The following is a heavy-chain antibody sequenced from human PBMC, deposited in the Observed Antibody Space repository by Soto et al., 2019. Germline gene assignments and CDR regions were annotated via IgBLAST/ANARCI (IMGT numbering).Heavy chain of an antibody. CDR1: GFTFSSYW. V-gene: IGHV3-74*01. Sequence: EVQLVESGGGLVQPGGSLRLSCAASGFTFSSYWMHWVRQAPGKGLVWVSRINSDGSSTSYADSVKGRFTISRDNAKDTLYLQMNSLRAEDTAVYYCARGGSLNWYFDLWGRGTLVTVSS. D-gene: IGHD1-26*01. CDR3: ARGGSLNWYFDL. J-gene: IGHJ2*01. CDR2: INSDGSST.